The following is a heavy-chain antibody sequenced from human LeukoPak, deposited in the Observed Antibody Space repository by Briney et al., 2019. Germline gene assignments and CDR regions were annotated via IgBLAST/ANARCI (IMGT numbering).Heavy chain of an antibody. J-gene: IGHJ4*02. CDR1: GFTFSSNW. V-gene: IGHV3-7*01. Sequence: PGGSLRLSCVASGFTFSSNWMSWVRQAPGKGLEWVANIKQDGSEKYYVDSAKGRFTISRDNAKNSLYLQMNSLRAEDTAVYYCARDKIVGATTLDSWGQGTQVTVSA. CDR3: ARDKIVGATTLDS. CDR2: IKQDGSEK. D-gene: IGHD1-26*01.